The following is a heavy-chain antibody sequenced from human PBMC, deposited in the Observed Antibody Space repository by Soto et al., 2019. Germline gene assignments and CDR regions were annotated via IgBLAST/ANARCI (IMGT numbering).Heavy chain of an antibody. CDR1: GFNFSSYG. Sequence: QVQLVESGGGVVQPGRSLRISCAASGFNFSSYGMHWVRQAPGKGLEWVAVISNDGSNKYYGDSVKGRFTISRDNSKNTLYLQMNSLRAEDTAVYYCAKEGRLGFAYYYYGMDVWGQGTTVTVSS. D-gene: IGHD3-10*01. V-gene: IGHV3-30*18. CDR3: AKEGRLGFAYYYYGMDV. CDR2: ISNDGSNK. J-gene: IGHJ6*02.